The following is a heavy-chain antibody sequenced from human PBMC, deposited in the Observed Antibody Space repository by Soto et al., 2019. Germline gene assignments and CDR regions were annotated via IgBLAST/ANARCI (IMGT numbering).Heavy chain of an antibody. CDR2: TSANNGNT. CDR1: GYTFTSYG. CDR3: ARELIYGSGSYY. Sequence: QVQLVQSGAEVKKPGASVKVSCKASGYTFTSYGISWVRQAPGQGLEWMGWTSANNGNTNYAQKLQGXVXXXTXXSTSTAQMGLRSLRSDDTAVYYCARELIYGSGSYYWGQGTLVTVSS. D-gene: IGHD3-10*01. V-gene: IGHV1-18*01. J-gene: IGHJ4*02.